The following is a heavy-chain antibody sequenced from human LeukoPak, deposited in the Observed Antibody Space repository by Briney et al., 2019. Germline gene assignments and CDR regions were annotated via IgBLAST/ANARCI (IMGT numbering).Heavy chain of an antibody. CDR2: IYYSGST. V-gene: IGHV4-39*07. Sequence: PSETLSLTCTVSGGSISSSSYYWGWLRQPPGKGLEWIGSIYYSGSTYYNPSLKSRVAISVDTSKNQFSLKVTSVTAADTAVYYCATRPDIAATGPGWFDPWGQGTLVTVSS. CDR3: ATRPDIAATGPGWFDP. CDR1: GGSISSSSYY. J-gene: IGHJ5*02. D-gene: IGHD6-13*01.